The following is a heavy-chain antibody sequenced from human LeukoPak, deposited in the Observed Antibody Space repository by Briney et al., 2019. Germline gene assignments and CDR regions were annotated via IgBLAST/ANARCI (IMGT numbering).Heavy chain of an antibody. CDR3: ARESDYYMDV. CDR1: GGSISSGSYY. Sequence: SETLSLTCTVSGGSISSGSYYWSWIRQPAGKGLEWIGRIYTSGSTNYNPSPKSRVTISVDTSKNQFSLKLSSVTAADTAVYYCARESDYYMDVWGKGTTVTVSS. J-gene: IGHJ6*03. V-gene: IGHV4-61*02. CDR2: IYTSGST.